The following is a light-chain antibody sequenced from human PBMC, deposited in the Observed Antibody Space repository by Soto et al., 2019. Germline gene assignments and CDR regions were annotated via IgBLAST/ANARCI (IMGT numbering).Light chain of an antibody. CDR2: GAS. J-gene: IGKJ1*01. V-gene: IGKV3-15*01. CDR1: QSVSTS. Sequence: EIVMTQSPATLSLSPGERATLSCRASQSVSTSLAWYQQKPGQAPRLLISGASTRATGVPARFSGSGSETEFTLTISSLQSEDFAFYYCQQYNNWWTFGQGTKVEIK. CDR3: QQYNNWWT.